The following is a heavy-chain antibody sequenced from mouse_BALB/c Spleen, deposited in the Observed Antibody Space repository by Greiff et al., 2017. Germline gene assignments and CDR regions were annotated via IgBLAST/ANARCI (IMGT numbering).Heavy chain of an antibody. Sequence: DVMLVESGGDLVKPGGSLKLSCAASGFTFSSYGMSWVRQTPDKRLEWVATISSGGSYTYYPDSVKGRFTISRDNAKNTLYLQMSSLKSEDTAMYYCARHRDLYGSSSFDYWGQGTTLTVSS. V-gene: IGHV5-6*02. J-gene: IGHJ2*01. CDR3: ARHRDLYGSSSFDY. D-gene: IGHD1-1*01. CDR1: GFTFSSYG. CDR2: ISSGGSYT.